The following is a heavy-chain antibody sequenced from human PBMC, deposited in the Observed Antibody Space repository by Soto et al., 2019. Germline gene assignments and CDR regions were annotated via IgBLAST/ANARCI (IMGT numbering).Heavy chain of an antibody. J-gene: IGHJ4*02. CDR1: GGSISSSSYY. CDR3: ARNEKYTSSNIDY. Sequence: PSETLSLTCAVSGGSISSSSYYWGGIRQPPGKGLEWIGSIYYSGSTYYNPSLKSRVTISVDTSKNQFSLKLSSVTAADTAVYYCARNEKYTSSNIDYWGQGPLVTVSS. D-gene: IGHD6-6*01. V-gene: IGHV4-39*01. CDR2: IYYSGST.